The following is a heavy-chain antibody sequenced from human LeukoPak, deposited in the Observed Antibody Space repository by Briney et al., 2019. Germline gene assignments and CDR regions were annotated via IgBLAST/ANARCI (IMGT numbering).Heavy chain of an antibody. J-gene: IGHJ4*02. CDR3: ARGRGYNYPFDY. CDR2: IYYSGST. Sequence: PSETLSLTCTVSGGSISSDYWSWIRQPPGKGLEWIGYIYYSGSTHYNPSLKSRVTISVDRSKNQFSLNLSSVTAADTAMYYCARGRGYNYPFDYWGQGTLVTVSS. CDR1: GGSISSDY. D-gene: IGHD5-18*01. V-gene: IGHV4-59*01.